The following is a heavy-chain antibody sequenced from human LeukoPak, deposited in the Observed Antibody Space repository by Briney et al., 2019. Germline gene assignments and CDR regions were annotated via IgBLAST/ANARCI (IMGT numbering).Heavy chain of an antibody. V-gene: IGHV4-4*07. J-gene: IGHJ4*02. Sequence: SETLSLTCTVSGGSITSYYWGWVRQPAGKGLEWIGRIYTTGRTDHHPSLNSRLTMSVDTSKNQFSLNLSSVTAADTAVYYCARVGHIGSSWLFDYWGQGALVIVSS. CDR2: IYTTGRT. CDR1: GGSITSYY. CDR3: ARVGHIGSSWLFDY. D-gene: IGHD1-26*01.